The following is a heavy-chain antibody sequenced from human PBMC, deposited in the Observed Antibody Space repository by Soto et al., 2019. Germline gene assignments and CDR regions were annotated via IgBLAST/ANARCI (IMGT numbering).Heavy chain of an antibody. CDR2: ISSSGSII. CDR3: ARDLGYYESDGYFDY. D-gene: IGHD3-22*01. V-gene: IGHV3-11*01. J-gene: IGHJ4*02. Sequence: GGSLRLSCAASGFTFSDNYMSWIRQAPGKGLEWVSYISSSGSIIYYADSVKGRFTISRDNAKNSLYLQMNSLRAEDTAVYYCARDLGYYESDGYFDYWGQGALVTVS. CDR1: GFTFSDNY.